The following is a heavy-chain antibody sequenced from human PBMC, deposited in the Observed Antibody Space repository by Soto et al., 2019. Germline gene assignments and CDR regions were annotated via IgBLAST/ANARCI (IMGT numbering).Heavy chain of an antibody. CDR2: INPNGGST. CDR1: GYAFTRYD. Sequence: QVQLVQSGAEVKKPGASVKVSCKASGYAFTRYDMHWVRQAPGQGLEWMGIINPNGGSTSYAQKFQGRVTMSRDTSTSIVYMELSSLRSEDTAVDYCARDGIAVAGTEFDYWGQGTLVTVSS. J-gene: IGHJ4*02. D-gene: IGHD6-19*01. V-gene: IGHV1-46*01. CDR3: ARDGIAVAGTEFDY.